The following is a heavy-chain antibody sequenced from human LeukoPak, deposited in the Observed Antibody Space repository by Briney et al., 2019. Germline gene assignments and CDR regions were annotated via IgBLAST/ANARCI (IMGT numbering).Heavy chain of an antibody. Sequence: SETLSLTCTVSGGSISSSSYYWGWIRQPPGKGLEWIGSIYYSGSTYYNPSLKSRVTISVDTSKNQFSLKLSSVTAADTAVYYCASIGLGSSSWYPNWFDPWGQGTLVTVSS. CDR2: IYYSGST. D-gene: IGHD6-13*01. V-gene: IGHV4-39*01. CDR3: ASIGLGSSSWYPNWFDP. J-gene: IGHJ5*02. CDR1: GGSISSSSYY.